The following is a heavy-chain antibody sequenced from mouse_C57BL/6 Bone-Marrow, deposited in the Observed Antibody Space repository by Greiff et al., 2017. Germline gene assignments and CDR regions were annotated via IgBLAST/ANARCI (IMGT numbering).Heavy chain of an antibody. Sequence: QVQLQQSGAELVRPGASVKLSCKASGYTFTDYYINWVKQRPGQGLEWIARIYPGSGNTYYNEKFKGKATLTAEKSSSTAYMQLSSLTSGDSAVYVCANAYYCGRSYDWCAYWGQGTLVTVSA. D-gene: IGHD1-1*01. V-gene: IGHV1-76*01. CDR1: GYTFTDYY. J-gene: IGHJ3*01. CDR2: IYPGSGNT. CDR3: ANAYYCGRSYDWCAY.